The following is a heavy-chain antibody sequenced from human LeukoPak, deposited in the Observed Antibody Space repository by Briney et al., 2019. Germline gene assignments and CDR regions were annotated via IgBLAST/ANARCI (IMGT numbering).Heavy chain of an antibody. CDR1: GGSISSGGYY. CDR3: ARLRLGELSFSRPFDY. D-gene: IGHD3-16*02. J-gene: IGHJ4*02. Sequence: SETLSLTCTVSGGSISSGGYYWSWIRQHPGKGLEWIGYIYYSGSTYYNPSLKSRVTISVDTSKNQFSLKLSSVTAADTAVYYCARLRLGELSFSRPFDYWGQGTLVTVSS. CDR2: IYYSGST. V-gene: IGHV4-31*03.